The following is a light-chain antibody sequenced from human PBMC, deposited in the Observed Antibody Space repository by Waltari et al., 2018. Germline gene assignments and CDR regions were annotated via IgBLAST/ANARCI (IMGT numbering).Light chain of an antibody. CDR1: GSNIRAGYD. J-gene: IGLJ2*01. Sequence: QSVLTQPPSVSGAPGQRVTISCTGTGSNIRAGYDTHWYQQLPGQAPTLLIYGANIRPVGVPYRFFGSQSCTSASLAIIGLQAEDEGDYYYQSYDTSLSVVFGGGTKLTVL. CDR3: QSYDTSLSVV. CDR2: GAN. V-gene: IGLV1-40*01.